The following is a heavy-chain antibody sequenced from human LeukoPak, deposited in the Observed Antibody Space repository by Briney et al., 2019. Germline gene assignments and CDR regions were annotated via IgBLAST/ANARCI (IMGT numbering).Heavy chain of an antibody. CDR3: AKGVRIVGARFYFDY. D-gene: IGHD1-26*01. V-gene: IGHV3-23*01. CDR2: IRGSGGST. J-gene: IGHJ4*02. CDR1: GFTFSSYA. Sequence: GGSLRLSCAASGFTFSSYAMSWVRQAPGKGLEWFSAIRGSGGSTYSAGSVKGRFTISRDNSKNTLYLQMNSLRAEDTAVYYCAKGVRIVGARFYFDYWGQGTLVTVSS.